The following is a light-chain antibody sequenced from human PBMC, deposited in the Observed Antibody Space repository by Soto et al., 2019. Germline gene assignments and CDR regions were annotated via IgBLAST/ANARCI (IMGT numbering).Light chain of an antibody. CDR2: DAS. CDR3: EQRSNWTLT. V-gene: IGKV3-11*01. CDR1: QSVSTY. J-gene: IGKJ4*01. Sequence: EIVLTQSPATLSLSPGERATLSCRASQSVSTYLAWYQQEPGQAPRLLIHDASNRAAGIPARFSGRGSGTDFTLTISSLEPEAFAVYYCEQRSNWTLTFGGGTKVEIK.